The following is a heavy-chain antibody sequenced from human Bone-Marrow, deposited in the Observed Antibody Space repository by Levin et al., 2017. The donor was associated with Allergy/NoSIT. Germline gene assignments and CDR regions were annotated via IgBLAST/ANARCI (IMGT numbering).Heavy chain of an antibody. V-gene: IGHV3-30*18. Sequence: LSLTCAVSGFTFRNYAMHWVRPAPGRGLEWVAFISLDGNTQYYADSVKGRFTFSRDNSNNTLHLQMNSLRVEDTAIYYCAKDTYTCSGGSCYFFDYWGQGALVTVSS. J-gene: IGHJ4*02. CDR3: AKDTYTCSGGSCYFFDY. CDR1: GFTFRNYA. CDR2: ISLDGNTQ. D-gene: IGHD2-15*01.